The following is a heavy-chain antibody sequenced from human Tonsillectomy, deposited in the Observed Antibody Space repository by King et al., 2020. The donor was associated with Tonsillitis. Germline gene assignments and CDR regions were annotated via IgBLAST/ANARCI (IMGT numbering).Heavy chain of an antibody. J-gene: IGHJ3*01. D-gene: IGHD3-3*01. CDR2: ISSSSSYI. CDR1: GFTFSTYS. V-gene: IGHV3-21*01. CDR3: ASYKSAYYTFDAFDF. Sequence: VQLVESGGGLVKPGGSLRLSCAASGFTFSTYSMNWVRQAPGKGLEWVSSISSSSSYIYYADSVKGRFTISRDNANNSLYLQMNSLRAEDTAVYYRASYKSAYYTFDAFDFWGQGTMVTVSS.